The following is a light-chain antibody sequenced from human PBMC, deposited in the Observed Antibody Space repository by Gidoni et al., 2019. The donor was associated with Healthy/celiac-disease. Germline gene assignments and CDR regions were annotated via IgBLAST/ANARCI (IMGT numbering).Light chain of an antibody. CDR1: SSNIGAGYD. CDR2: GTS. V-gene: IGLV1-40*01. Sequence: SVLTQPPSVSEPPGQRVTISCTGSSSNIGAGYDVHWYQQLPGTAPNLLIYGTSNRPSGVPDRFSGSKSGTSASLAITGLQTEDEADYYCQSYDSSLSGWVFGGGTKLTVL. CDR3: QSYDSSLSGWV. J-gene: IGLJ3*02.